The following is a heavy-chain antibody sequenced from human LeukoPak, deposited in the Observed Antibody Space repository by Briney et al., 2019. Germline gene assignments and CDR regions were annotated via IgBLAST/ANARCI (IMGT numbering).Heavy chain of an antibody. CDR2: MYYSGST. V-gene: IGHV4-59*08. Sequence: GSLRLSCTASGFTFGDYATNWVRQAPGKGLEWIGYMYYSGSTNYNPSLKSRVTISGDTSKNQVSLKLSFVTAADTAVYYCASALWSGFGWFDPWGQGILVTVSS. CDR1: GFTFGDYA. J-gene: IGHJ5*02. CDR3: ASALWSGFGWFDP. D-gene: IGHD3-3*01.